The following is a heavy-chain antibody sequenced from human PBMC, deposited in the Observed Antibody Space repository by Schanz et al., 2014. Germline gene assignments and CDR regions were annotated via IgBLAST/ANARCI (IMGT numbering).Heavy chain of an antibody. CDR2: IENNANGATT. Sequence: EVRLVESGGGLVEPGGSLRLSCSGSGFTFSEVYMSWVRQAPGKGLEWVGRIENNANGATTDYAAPVKGRFTVSRDDSRNTVYLQMNTLRNDDTALYYCTTFNNRDALYIWGQGTMVSVSS. CDR1: GFTFSEVY. CDR3: TTFNNRDALYI. J-gene: IGHJ3*02. V-gene: IGHV3-15*04. D-gene: IGHD1-20*01.